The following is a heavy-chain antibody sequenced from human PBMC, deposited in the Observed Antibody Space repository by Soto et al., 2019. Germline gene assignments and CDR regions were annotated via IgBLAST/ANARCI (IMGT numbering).Heavy chain of an antibody. J-gene: IGHJ4*02. V-gene: IGHV3-30*03. CDR1: GFDFSNSG. CDR2: ISFDGDK. CDR3: ARDYARGWCQF. Sequence: RGSLRLYCTDSGFDFSNSGIQWVRQTPGKGLEWVALISFDGDKYYVDSVKGRFTISRDNPTNTVYLQMNRLRPEDTGVYYCARDYARGWCQFWGQGTLVTVTS. D-gene: IGHD2-8*02.